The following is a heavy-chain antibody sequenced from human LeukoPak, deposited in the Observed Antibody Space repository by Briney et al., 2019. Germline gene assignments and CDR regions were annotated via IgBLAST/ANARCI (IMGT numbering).Heavy chain of an antibody. V-gene: IGHV3-30*02. J-gene: IGHJ4*02. CDR2: IRYDGSKK. CDR3: ARERGYSYGYGDY. D-gene: IGHD5-18*01. Sequence: GGSLRLSCAASAFTFSSYAMHWVRQAPGKGLEWVSFIRYDGSKKYYADSVKGRFTISRDNSKNMLYLQMNSLRAEDTAVYYCARERGYSYGYGDYWGQGTLVTVSS. CDR1: AFTFSSYA.